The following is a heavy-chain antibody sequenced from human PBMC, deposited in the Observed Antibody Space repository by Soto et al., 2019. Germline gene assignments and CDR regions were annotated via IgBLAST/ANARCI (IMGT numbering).Heavy chain of an antibody. CDR1: GFTFDDYA. D-gene: IGHD1-26*01. CDR2: ISWSSGSI. Sequence: SLKISCAASGFTFDDYAMHWVRQAPGKGLEWVSGISWSSGSIGYADSVKGRFTISRDNAKNSLYLQMNSLRAEDTALYYCAKAKWELLGDAFDIWGQGTMVTVSS. V-gene: IGHV3-9*01. CDR3: AKAKWELLGDAFDI. J-gene: IGHJ3*02.